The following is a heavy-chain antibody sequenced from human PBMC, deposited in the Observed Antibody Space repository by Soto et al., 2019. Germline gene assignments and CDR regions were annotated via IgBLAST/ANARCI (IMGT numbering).Heavy chain of an antibody. Sequence: QITLKESGPTLVKPTQTLTLTCTFSGFSLRTSGVGVGWLRQPPGKALEWLALMYWVDDKRYSPSLKSRLTITKDTSKNQVVLTLTNLDPVDTATYYYSHTLYHKSDMRCWGQGTLVTVSS. CDR2: MYWVDDK. CDR3: SHTLYHKSDMRC. J-gene: IGHJ4*02. V-gene: IGHV2-5*02. D-gene: IGHD2-15*01. CDR1: GFSLRTSGVG.